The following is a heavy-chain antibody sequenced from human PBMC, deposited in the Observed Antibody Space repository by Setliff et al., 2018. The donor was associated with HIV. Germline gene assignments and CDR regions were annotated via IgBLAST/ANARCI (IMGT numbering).Heavy chain of an antibody. J-gene: IGHJ6*03. D-gene: IGHD4-17*01. CDR2: IYYTGTT. V-gene: IGHV4-31*03. CDR3: ARINGEYPSYYYMDV. Sequence: SETLSLTCTVSGVSLSSDGYYWTWIRQCPGKGLEWIGHIYYTGTTQFTPSLESRATISVDRSKNQFSLRLRVVTAADTAVYYCARINGEYPSYYYMDVWGKGTTVTVSS. CDR1: GVSLSSDGYY.